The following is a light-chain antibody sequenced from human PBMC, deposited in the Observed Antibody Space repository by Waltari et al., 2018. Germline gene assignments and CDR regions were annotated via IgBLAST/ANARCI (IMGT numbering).Light chain of an antibody. CDR3: ASWDDSLNGVV. CDR2: SDN. Sequence: QSVLTQPPSASGTPGQSVTISCSGGRSNVGSNAVNWYQQFPGTAPKFLISSDNQRPAGVPDRFSDSKSATSASLLISGIQSEDEADYYCASWDDSLNGVVFGGGTRLTVL. CDR1: RSNVGSNA. J-gene: IGLJ2*01. V-gene: IGLV1-44*01.